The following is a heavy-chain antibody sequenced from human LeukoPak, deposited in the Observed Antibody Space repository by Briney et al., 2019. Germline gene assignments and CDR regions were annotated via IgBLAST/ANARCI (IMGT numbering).Heavy chain of an antibody. Sequence: GGSLRLSCAAFGFIFSSYSMSWVRQTPGKGLEWVSSISSSSRYIYYADSVKGRFTISRDNAKNSLYLQMNSLRAEDTAVYYCAKESARRFDPWGQGTLVTVSS. CDR2: ISSSSRYI. J-gene: IGHJ5*02. CDR1: GFIFSSYS. V-gene: IGHV3-21*04. D-gene: IGHD6-6*01. CDR3: AKESARRFDP.